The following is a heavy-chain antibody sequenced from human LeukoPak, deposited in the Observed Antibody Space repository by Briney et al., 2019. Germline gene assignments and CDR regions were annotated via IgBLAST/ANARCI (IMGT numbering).Heavy chain of an antibody. Sequence: GGSLRLSCVASGFSFSRYWMSWVRQAPGKGLEWVANIEQDGSEKDYVDSVKGRFTISRDNAKNSLYLQMNSLRAEDTAVYYCARDAYCGGDCYYDYWGQGTLVTVSS. CDR3: ARDAYCGGDCYYDY. CDR1: GFSFSRYW. V-gene: IGHV3-7*01. CDR2: IEQDGSEK. J-gene: IGHJ4*02. D-gene: IGHD2-21*02.